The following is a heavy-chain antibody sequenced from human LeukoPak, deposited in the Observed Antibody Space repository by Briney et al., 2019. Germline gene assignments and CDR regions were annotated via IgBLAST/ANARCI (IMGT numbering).Heavy chain of an antibody. CDR1: GGTFNSYA. V-gene: IGHV1-69*10. CDR2: IIPVLDMA. D-gene: IGHD4-23*01. J-gene: IGHJ4*02. Sequence: GASVTVSCKASGGTFNSYAISWVRQAPGQGLEWVGRIIPVLDMANHAEDFQARVTITADKSTSTAYMELSSLRSEDTAVYYCARDRLDYGGSYTLDSWGQGTLVTVSS. CDR3: ARDRLDYGGSYTLDS.